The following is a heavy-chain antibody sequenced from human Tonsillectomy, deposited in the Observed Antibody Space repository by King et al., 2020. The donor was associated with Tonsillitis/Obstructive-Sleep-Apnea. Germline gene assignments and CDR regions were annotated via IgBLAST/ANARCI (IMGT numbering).Heavy chain of an antibody. Sequence: VQLVESGGGLIQPGGSLRLSCAASGFTVSNDYVSWVRQAPGKGLEWVSVIYSGGSTFYADSVKGRFTISRDNSKNTVYLQMNSLRAEDTAVYYCASGYCSCGNCPHYYYMDVWGKGTTVTVS. CDR2: IYSGGST. V-gene: IGHV3-53*01. CDR3: ASGYCSCGNCPHYYYMDV. J-gene: IGHJ6*03. D-gene: IGHD2-15*01. CDR1: GFTVSNDY.